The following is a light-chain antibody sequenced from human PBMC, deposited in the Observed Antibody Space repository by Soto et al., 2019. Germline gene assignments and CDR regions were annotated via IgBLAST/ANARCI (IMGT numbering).Light chain of an antibody. V-gene: IGKV1-5*01. J-gene: IGKJ1*01. CDR1: QTVSTW. CDR3: QQYNSYSNT. CDR2: DAS. Sequence: DIQMTQSPSTLSASVGDRVTTTCRASQTVSTWLAWYQQKPGQAPKLLIYDASTLERGVPSRFRGSGSGTEVTLTISSLQPDDFAVYYCQQYNSYSNTFGQGTKVEI.